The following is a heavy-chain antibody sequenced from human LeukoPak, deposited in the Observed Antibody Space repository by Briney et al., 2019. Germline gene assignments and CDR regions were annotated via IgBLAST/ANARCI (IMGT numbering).Heavy chain of an antibody. CDR3: AKDSGPNIVAYDYYYGMDV. CDR1: GFTVSSNY. V-gene: IGHV3-53*05. CDR2: IYSGGST. J-gene: IGHJ6*02. Sequence: GGSLRLSCAASGFTVSSNYMSWVRQAPGKGLEWVSVIYSGGSTYYADSVKGRFTISRDNAKNSLYLQMNSLRAEDTALYYCAKDSGPNIVAYDYYYGMDVWGQGTTVTVSS. D-gene: IGHD5-12*01.